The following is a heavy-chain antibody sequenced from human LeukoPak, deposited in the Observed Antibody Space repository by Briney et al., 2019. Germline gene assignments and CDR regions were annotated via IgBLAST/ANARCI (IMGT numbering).Heavy chain of an antibody. V-gene: IGHV4-38-2*02. D-gene: IGHD6-13*01. CDR2: IYHSGST. J-gene: IGHJ4*02. CDR1: GYSISSGCY. Sequence: SETLSLTCAVSGYSISSGCYWGWIRQPPGKGLEWIGSIYHSGSTYYNPSLKSRVTISVDTSKNQFSLKLSSVTAADTAVYYCARDNTGSSWYFDYWGQGTLVTVSS. CDR3: ARDNTGSSWYFDY.